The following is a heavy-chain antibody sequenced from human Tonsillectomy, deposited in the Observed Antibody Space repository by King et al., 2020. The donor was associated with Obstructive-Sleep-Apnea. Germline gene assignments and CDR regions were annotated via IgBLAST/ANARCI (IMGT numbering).Heavy chain of an antibody. V-gene: IGHV3-48*04. J-gene: IGHJ4*02. CDR2: ISSSSSSI. D-gene: IGHD6-19*01. Sequence: VQLVESGGGLVQPGGSLRLSCEASGFTFSSYSMNWVRQAPGKGREWVSYISSSSSSIYYADSVKGRFTISRDNAKNSLYLHMNSLRAEDTAVYYCGGWVSHWGQGTLVTVSS. CDR3: GGWVSH. CDR1: GFTFSSYS.